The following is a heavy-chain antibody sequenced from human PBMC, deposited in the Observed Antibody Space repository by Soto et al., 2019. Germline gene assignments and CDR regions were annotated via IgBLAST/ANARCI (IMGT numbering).Heavy chain of an antibody. CDR3: ARANLIAAAGTALFDY. CDR2: INHSGST. D-gene: IGHD6-13*01. J-gene: IGHJ4*02. CDR1: GGSFSGYY. Sequence: SDTLSLTCAVYGGSFSGYYWSWIRQPPGKGLEWIGEINHSGSTNYNSSLKSRVTISVDTSKNQFSLKLSSVTAADTAVYYCARANLIAAAGTALFDYWGQGTLVTVSS. V-gene: IGHV4-34*01.